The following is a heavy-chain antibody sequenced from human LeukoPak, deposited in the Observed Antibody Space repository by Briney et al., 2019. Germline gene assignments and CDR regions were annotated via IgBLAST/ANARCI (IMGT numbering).Heavy chain of an antibody. V-gene: IGHV7-4-1*02. CDR3: ASGPSYSGSNEYFDS. CDR1: GYTLSSYT. CDR2: INTNTGDP. J-gene: IGHJ4*02. Sequence: GASVKVSCKASGYTLSSYTMNWVRQAPGQGLEWTGSINTNTGDPTYAQDYTGRFVFSLDTSVSTTYLQISRLKAEDTAVYYCASGPSYSGSNEYFDSWGQGTLVTVSS. D-gene: IGHD1-26*01.